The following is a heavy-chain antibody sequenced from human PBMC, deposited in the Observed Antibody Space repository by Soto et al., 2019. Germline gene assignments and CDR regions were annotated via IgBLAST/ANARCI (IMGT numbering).Heavy chain of an antibody. CDR1: GGSISSGGYY. V-gene: IGHV4-31*03. Sequence: QVQLQESGPGLVKPSQTLSLTCTVSGGSISSGGYYWSWIRQHPGKGLEWIGYIYYSGSTYYNPCLKSRVTISVDTSKNQFSLKLSSVTAADTAVYYCARGHYYYYYYMDVWGKGTTVTVSS. CDR3: ARGHYYYYYYMDV. CDR2: IYYSGST. J-gene: IGHJ6*03.